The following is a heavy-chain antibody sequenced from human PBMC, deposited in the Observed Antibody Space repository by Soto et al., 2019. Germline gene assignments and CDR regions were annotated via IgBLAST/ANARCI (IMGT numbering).Heavy chain of an antibody. J-gene: IGHJ5*02. D-gene: IGHD7-27*01. CDR1: GFAFGGDA. CDR3: ASLTGPKRSVNWFHP. Sequence: EVQLLESGGGLVQPGGSLRLSCVASGFAFGGDAMSWVRQAPGKGLEWVSAISGSSGTIYYADSVKGRFTISRDNSKNTMYLQMNSLRAEDTAIYYCASLTGPKRSVNWFHPWGQGTLVTVSS. CDR2: ISGSSGTI. V-gene: IGHV3-23*01.